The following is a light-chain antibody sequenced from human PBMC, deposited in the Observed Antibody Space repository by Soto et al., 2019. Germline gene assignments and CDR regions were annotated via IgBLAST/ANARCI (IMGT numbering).Light chain of an antibody. CDR1: QSVRSN. Sequence: IVMPQSPATLSVSPVERVTLSFRASQSVRSNLAWYKQKPGQSPRLLIYGASTRATGIPARLSGSGSGTDFTLTISGMKSEDFGVYYCQQYKARRTFGQGTKVDIK. CDR2: GAS. CDR3: QQYKARRT. V-gene: IGKV3-15*01. J-gene: IGKJ1*01.